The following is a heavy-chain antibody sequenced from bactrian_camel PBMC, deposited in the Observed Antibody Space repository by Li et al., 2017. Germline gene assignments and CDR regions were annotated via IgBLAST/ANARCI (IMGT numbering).Heavy chain of an antibody. J-gene: IGHJ6*01. V-gene: IGHV3S31*01. CDR1: GMTFTYFC. CDR2: FNGGGGRSTS. Sequence: VQLVESGGGSVQAGGSLNLSCAASGMTFTYFCMGWFRRHPGNASESVAGVFNGGGGRSTSYYADSVKGRFTISKDNAKNTLYLQMNSLKPEDTAMYYCAAEPAETCSFYSDDVADGGDFGHWGQGTQVTVS. D-gene: IGHD4*01. CDR3: AAEPAETCSFYSDDVADGGDFGH.